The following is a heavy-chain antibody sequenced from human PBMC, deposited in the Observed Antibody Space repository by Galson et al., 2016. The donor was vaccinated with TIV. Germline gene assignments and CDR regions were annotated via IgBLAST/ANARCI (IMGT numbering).Heavy chain of an antibody. D-gene: IGHD3-10*01. J-gene: IGHJ5*02. Sequence: SVKVSCKASGGTFNNYVISWVRQAPGQGLEWMGRIIPILDVATYPQKFQGRVTITADKFTSTVYMDLSSLKSDDTAVYYCASGAGQRWFGELSWFDPWGQGSLVPVSS. V-gene: IGHV1-69*04. CDR3: ASGAGQRWFGELSWFDP. CDR1: GGTFNNYV. CDR2: IIPILDVA.